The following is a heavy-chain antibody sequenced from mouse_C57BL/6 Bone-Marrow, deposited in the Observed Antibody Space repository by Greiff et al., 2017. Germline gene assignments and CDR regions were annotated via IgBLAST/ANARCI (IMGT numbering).Heavy chain of an antibody. J-gene: IGHJ1*03. Sequence: EVQLQESGAELVRPGASVKLSCTASGFNIKDDYMHWVKQRPEQGLEWIGWIDPENGDTESASKFQGKATITADPSYNTAYLQLSSLTSEDTAVYYCTTYYYGSSYGDWYFDVWGTGTTVTVSS. CDR3: TTYYYGSSYGDWYFDV. V-gene: IGHV14-4*01. CDR2: IDPENGDT. CDR1: GFNIKDDY. D-gene: IGHD1-1*01.